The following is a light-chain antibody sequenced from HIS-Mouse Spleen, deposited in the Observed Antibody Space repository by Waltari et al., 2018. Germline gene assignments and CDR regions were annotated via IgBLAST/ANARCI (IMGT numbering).Light chain of an antibody. CDR2: EDS. V-gene: IGLV3-10*01. CDR1: ALPKKY. J-gene: IGLJ2*01. CDR3: YSTDSSGNHRV. Sequence: SYELTQPPSVSVSPGQTARNTCAGDALPKKYADWYQQKSGQPPVLVIYEDSKRPSGIPERFSGSSSGTMATLTISGAQVEDEADYYCYSTDSSGNHRVFGGGTKLTVL.